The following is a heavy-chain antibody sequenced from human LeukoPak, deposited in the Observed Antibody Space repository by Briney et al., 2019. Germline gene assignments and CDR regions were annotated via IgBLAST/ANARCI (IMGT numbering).Heavy chain of an antibody. D-gene: IGHD6-6*01. Sequence: SGTLSLTCAVYGGSFSGYYWSWIRQPPGKGLEWIGEINHSGSTNYNPSLKSRVTISVDTSKNQFSLKLSSVTAADTAVYYCARGNRIAARPFYFDYWGQGTLVTVSS. CDR3: ARGNRIAARPFYFDY. CDR2: INHSGST. CDR1: GGSFSGYY. V-gene: IGHV4-34*01. J-gene: IGHJ4*02.